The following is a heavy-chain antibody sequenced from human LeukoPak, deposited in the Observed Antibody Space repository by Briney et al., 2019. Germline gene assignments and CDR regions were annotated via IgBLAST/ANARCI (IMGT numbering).Heavy chain of an antibody. CDR2: ISSSSSYI. J-gene: IGHJ4*02. Sequence: GGSLRLSCAASGFTFSSYSMNWVRQAPGKGLEWVSSISSSSSYIYYADSVKGRFTISRDNAKNSLYLQMNSLRAEDTAVYYCARRIAAAGNFDYWGQGTLVTVSS. V-gene: IGHV3-21*01. CDR3: ARRIAAAGNFDY. CDR1: GFTFSSYS. D-gene: IGHD6-13*01.